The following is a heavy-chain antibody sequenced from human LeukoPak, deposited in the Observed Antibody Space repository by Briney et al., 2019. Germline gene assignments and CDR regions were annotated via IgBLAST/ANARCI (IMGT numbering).Heavy chain of an antibody. V-gene: IGHV4-4*02. CDR2: IYHSGST. CDR3: AGAEYSSGWYVHY. J-gene: IGHJ4*02. Sequence: SETLSLTCAVSGGSISSSNWWSWVRQPPGKGLEWSGEIYHSGSTNYNPSLKSRVTISVDKSKNQFSLKLSSVTAADTAVYYCAGAEYSSGWYVHYWGQGTLVTVSS. CDR1: GGSISSSNW. D-gene: IGHD6-19*01.